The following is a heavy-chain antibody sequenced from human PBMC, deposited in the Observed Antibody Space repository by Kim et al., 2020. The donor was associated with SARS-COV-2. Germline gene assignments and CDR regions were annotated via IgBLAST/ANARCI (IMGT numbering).Heavy chain of an antibody. CDR2: IYSGGST. J-gene: IGHJ4*02. D-gene: IGHD1-1*01. Sequence: GWSLRLSCAASGFTVSSNYMSWVRQAPGKGLEWVSVIYSGGSTYYADSVKGRFTISSDNSKNTLYLQMNSLRAEDTAVYYCARGWPATTDFDYWGQGTLVTVSS. CDR3: ARGWPATTDFDY. CDR1: GFTVSSNY. V-gene: IGHV3-66*01.